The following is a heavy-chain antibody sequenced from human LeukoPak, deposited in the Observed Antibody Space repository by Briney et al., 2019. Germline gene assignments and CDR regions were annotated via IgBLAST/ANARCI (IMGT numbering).Heavy chain of an antibody. V-gene: IGHV1-2*02. J-gene: IGHJ4*02. CDR2: INPNSGDT. Sequence: GASVKVSCKASGYTFTGYYVHWVRQAPGQGLEWMGWINPNSGDTNYAQKFQGRVTMTRDTSISTAYMELSRLTSDDTAVYYCARGDHYDVLTGFQTPSHLRDYWGQGTLVTVSS. CDR3: ARGDHYDVLTGFQTPSHLRDY. D-gene: IGHD3-9*01. CDR1: GYTFTGYY.